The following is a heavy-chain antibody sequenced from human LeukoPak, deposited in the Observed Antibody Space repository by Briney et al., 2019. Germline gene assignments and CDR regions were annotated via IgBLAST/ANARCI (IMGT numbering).Heavy chain of an antibody. J-gene: IGHJ4*02. CDR3: TRDTPGDGIDY. CDR2: INSDGSGT. Sequence: TGGSLRLSCAVSGFTFSSYWMHWARQAPGKGLVWVSHINSDGSGTSYADAVKGRFTICRDNAKNTLYLQMNSLRAEDTAVYYCTRDTPGDGIDYWGQGTLVTVSS. D-gene: IGHD7-27*01. CDR1: GFTFSSYW. V-gene: IGHV3-74*01.